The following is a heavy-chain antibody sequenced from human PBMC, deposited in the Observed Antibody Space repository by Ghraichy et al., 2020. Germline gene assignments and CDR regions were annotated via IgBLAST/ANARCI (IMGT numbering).Heavy chain of an antibody. Sequence: GESLNISCAASGFTVSSNYMSWVRQAPGKGLEWVSVIYSGGSTYYADSVKGRFTISRDNSKNTLYLQMNSLRAEDTAVYYCARDQGSGYWYFDLWGRGTLVTVSS. J-gene: IGHJ2*01. V-gene: IGHV3-66*01. CDR3: ARDQGSGYWYFDL. CDR2: IYSGGST. CDR1: GFTVSSNY. D-gene: IGHD3-10*01.